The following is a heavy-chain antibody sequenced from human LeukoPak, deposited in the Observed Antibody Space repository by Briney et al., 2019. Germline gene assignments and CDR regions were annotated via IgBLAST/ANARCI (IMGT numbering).Heavy chain of an antibody. CDR2: IYADGST. CDR1: GFTVSNND. V-gene: IGHV3-66*04. CDR3: ARRSVPGRPGY. D-gene: IGHD6-6*01. J-gene: IGHJ4*02. Sequence: GGSLRLYCAASGFTVSNNDIKWDRQAPGDGLEWVSLIYADGSTHYTDSVKGRFSISRDTSKNTVYLQMNSLRGEDTAVYYCARRSVPGRPGYWGQGTLVTVSS.